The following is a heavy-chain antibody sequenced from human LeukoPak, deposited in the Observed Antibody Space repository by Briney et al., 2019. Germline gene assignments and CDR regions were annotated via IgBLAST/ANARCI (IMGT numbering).Heavy chain of an antibody. J-gene: IGHJ2*01. CDR2: ISGRGGRT. CDR1: GLTLSIDA. CDR3: AKKRRSIVVAGTAWYFDL. D-gene: IGHD6-19*01. Sequence: GGSLRLSCAASGLTLSIDAVSWVRHASGGGREWVSPISGRGGRTHYADSVKGRLTISRDNPTHTLYLQMNRLRAEDTAVYYCAKKRRSIVVAGTAWYFDLWGRGTLVTVSS. V-gene: IGHV3-23*01.